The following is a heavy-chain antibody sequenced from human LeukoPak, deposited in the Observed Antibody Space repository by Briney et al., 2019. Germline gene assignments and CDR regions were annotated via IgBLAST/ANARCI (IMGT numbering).Heavy chain of an antibody. Sequence: TGGSLRLSCAVSGFSFSTHAMHWVRQAPGKGLEWVGRIKKKDDGGTTDYAAPVKGRFTISRDDSKNTLYLQMNSLKTEDTGVYYCTSDPRQIAAADIWGQGTLVTVSS. V-gene: IGHV3-15*01. CDR2: IKKKDDGGTT. CDR1: GFSFSTHA. J-gene: IGHJ4*02. CDR3: TSDPRQIAAADI. D-gene: IGHD6-13*01.